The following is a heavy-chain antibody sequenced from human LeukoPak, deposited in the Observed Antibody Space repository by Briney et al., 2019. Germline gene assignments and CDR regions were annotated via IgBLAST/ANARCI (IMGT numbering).Heavy chain of an antibody. D-gene: IGHD1-26*01. J-gene: IGHJ4*02. CDR2: VHYGGGT. Sequence: SETLSLTCTVSGYSISSGYYWGWIRQPPGRGLEWIGDVHYGGGTKYNPSLKSRVTISLDTSKNQFSLNLNSVTAADTAVYYCARDPRSGSYLDYWGQGTLVTVSS. CDR3: ARDPRSGSYLDY. CDR1: GYSISSGYY. V-gene: IGHV4-61*01.